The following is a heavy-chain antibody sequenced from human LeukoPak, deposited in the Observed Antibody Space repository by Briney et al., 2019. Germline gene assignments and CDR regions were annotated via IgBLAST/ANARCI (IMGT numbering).Heavy chain of an antibody. CDR1: GYTFTGYY. CDR3: ARGRKQGFLRDHYYYMDV. D-gene: IGHD2/OR15-2a*01. V-gene: IGHV1-2*02. CDR2: INPNSGGT. Sequence: ASVKVSCKASGYTFTGYYMHWVRQAPGQGLEWMGWINPNSGGTNYAQKFQGRVTMTRDTSISTAYMELSRLRFNDTAVYYCARGRKQGFLRDHYYYMDVWGKGTMVTISS. J-gene: IGHJ6*03.